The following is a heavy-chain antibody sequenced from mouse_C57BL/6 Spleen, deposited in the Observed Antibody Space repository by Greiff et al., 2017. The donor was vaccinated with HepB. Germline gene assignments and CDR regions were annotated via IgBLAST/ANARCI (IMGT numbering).Heavy chain of an antibody. CDR2: INPNNGGT. CDR3: ARGHSNYPAWFAY. J-gene: IGHJ3*01. CDR1: GYTFTDYY. V-gene: IGHV1-26*01. Sequence: EVQLQQSGPELVKPGASVKISCKASGYTFTDYYMNWVKQSHGKSLEWIGDINPNNGGTSYNQKFKGKATLTVDKSSSTAYMELRSLTSEDSAVYYCARGHSNYPAWFAYWGQGTLVTVSA. D-gene: IGHD2-5*01.